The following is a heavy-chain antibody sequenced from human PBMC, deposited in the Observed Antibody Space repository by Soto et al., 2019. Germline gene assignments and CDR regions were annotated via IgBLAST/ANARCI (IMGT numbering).Heavy chain of an antibody. Sequence: GSLRLSCAASGFTFSRYAMSWVRQAPGKGLEWVSAISGSGGSTYYADSVKGRFTISRDNSKNTLYLQMNSLRAEDTAVYYCAKDRGNMIVVVITTLYYFDYWGQGTLVTVSS. D-gene: IGHD3-22*01. V-gene: IGHV3-23*01. CDR2: ISGSGGST. CDR3: AKDRGNMIVVVITTLYYFDY. J-gene: IGHJ4*02. CDR1: GFTFSRYA.